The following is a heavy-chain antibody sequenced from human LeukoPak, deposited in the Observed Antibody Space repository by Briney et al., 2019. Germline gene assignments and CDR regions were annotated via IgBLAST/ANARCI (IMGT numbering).Heavy chain of an antibody. D-gene: IGHD4-23*01. V-gene: IGHV4-59*01. J-gene: IGHJ4*02. CDR3: ARAATEVYFDY. Sequence: QTSETLSLTCTVSGGSISSYYWSWIRQPPGKGLEWIGYIYYSGSTNYNPSLKSRVTISVDTSKNQFSLKLSSVTAADTAVYYCARAATEVYFDYWGQGTLVTVSS. CDR2: IYYSGST. CDR1: GGSISSYY.